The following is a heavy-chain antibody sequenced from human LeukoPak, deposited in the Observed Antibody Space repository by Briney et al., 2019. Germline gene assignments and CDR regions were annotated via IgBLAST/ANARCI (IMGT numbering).Heavy chain of an antibody. CDR1: GFTFSSYA. V-gene: IGHV3-23*01. Sequence: PGGSLRLSCAASGFTFSSYAMSWVRQAPGKGLEWVSAISGSGGSTYYADSVKGRFTISRDNSKNTLYLQMNSLRAEDTAVYYCAKTEGFVVVPAAYLLWGQGTLVTVSS. CDR2: ISGSGGST. D-gene: IGHD2-2*01. J-gene: IGHJ4*02. CDR3: AKTEGFVVVPAAYLL.